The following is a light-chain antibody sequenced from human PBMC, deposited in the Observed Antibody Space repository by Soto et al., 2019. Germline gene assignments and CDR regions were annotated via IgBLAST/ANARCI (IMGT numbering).Light chain of an antibody. CDR2: XXN. Sequence: QSVLTXPXSASXTPXXXXXIXXXGSXXXIGSNYVYWYQQLPGTAPKLXXXXXNQRPSGVPDRFSGSKSGTSASLAISGLRSEDEADYYCAAWDDSLSGVVFGGGTKVTVL. J-gene: IGLJ3*02. V-gene: IGLV1-47*01. CDR1: XXXIGSNY. CDR3: AAWDDSLSGVV.